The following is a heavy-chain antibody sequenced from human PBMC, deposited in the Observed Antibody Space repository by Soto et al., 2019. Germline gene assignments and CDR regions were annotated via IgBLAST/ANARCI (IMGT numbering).Heavy chain of an antibody. CDR3: ARALSSAAGLYFAY. J-gene: IGHJ4*02. V-gene: IGHV4-4*07. CDR2: IHTTDST. Sequence: SETLSLTCTVSGGSISSYYWSWIRQPAGKGMEWVGRIHTTDSTNYNPSLKSRVTMSIDTSNNQFSLKLYSLTAADTAVYYCARALSSAAGLYFAYWGQGTLVTVSS. D-gene: IGHD6-13*01. CDR1: GGSISSYY.